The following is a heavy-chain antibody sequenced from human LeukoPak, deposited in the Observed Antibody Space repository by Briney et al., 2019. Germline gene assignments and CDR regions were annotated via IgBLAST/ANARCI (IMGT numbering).Heavy chain of an antibody. CDR1: GFTFSDYH. CDR3: ARKPGAFDI. CDR2: ITSGGSTV. D-gene: IGHD7-27*01. V-gene: IGHV3-11*01. Sequence: GGSLRLSCAASGFTFSDYHMSWLRQAPGKGLEWVSYITSGGSTVYYADSLKGRFTISRDNARNSLYLQMNSLRAEDTAVYYCARKPGAFDIWGQGTMVTVSS. J-gene: IGHJ3*02.